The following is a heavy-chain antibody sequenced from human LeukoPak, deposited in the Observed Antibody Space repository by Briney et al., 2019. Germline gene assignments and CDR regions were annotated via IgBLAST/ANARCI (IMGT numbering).Heavy chain of an antibody. CDR2: IYYSGST. CDR1: GGSISSYY. Sequence: SETLSLTCTVSGGSISSYYWSWIRQPPGKGLEWIGYIYYSGSTNYNPSLKSRVTISVDTSKNQFSLKLSSVTAADTAVYYCAKAEDYYDSSGHYWGQGTLVTVSS. D-gene: IGHD3-22*01. CDR3: AKAEDYYDSSGHY. J-gene: IGHJ4*02. V-gene: IGHV4-59*08.